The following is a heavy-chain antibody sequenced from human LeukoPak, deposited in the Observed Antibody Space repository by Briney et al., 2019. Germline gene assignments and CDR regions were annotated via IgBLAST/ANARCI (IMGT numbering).Heavy chain of an antibody. CDR2: IYYSGST. Sequence: SETLSLTCTVSGGSISSSSYYWSWIRQPPGKGLEWIGYIYYSGSTNYNPSLKSRVTISVDTSKNQFSLKLSSVTAADTAVYYCARHVLRDTAMARTYYFDYWGQGTLVTVSS. J-gene: IGHJ4*02. CDR3: ARHVLRDTAMARTYYFDY. V-gene: IGHV4-61*05. CDR1: GGSISSSSYY. D-gene: IGHD5-18*01.